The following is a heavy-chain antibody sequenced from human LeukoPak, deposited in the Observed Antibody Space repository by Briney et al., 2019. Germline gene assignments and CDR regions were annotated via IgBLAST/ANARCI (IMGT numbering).Heavy chain of an antibody. CDR3: ARDNYGSGSYYKY. V-gene: IGHV1-2*02. J-gene: IGHJ4*02. CDR1: GYTFSEYY. D-gene: IGHD3-10*01. CDR2: INPNNGGT. Sequence: GASVKVSCKASGYTFSEYYMHWVRQAPGQGLEWMGWINPNNGGTNYAQKFQGRVSMTRDTSISTVYMEVRRLRSDDTAVYYCARDNYGSGSYYKYWGQGTLVTVSS.